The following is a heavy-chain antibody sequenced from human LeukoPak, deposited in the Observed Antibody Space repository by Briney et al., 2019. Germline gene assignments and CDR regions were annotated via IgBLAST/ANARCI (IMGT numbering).Heavy chain of an antibody. CDR1: GYTFTSYA. CDR2: IIPIFGTA. D-gene: IGHD2-2*01. V-gene: IGHV1-69*13. Sequence: SVKVSCKASGYTFTSYAMNWVRQAPGQGLEWMGGIIPIFGTANYAQKFQGRVTITADESTSTAYMELSSLRSEDTAVYYCARASSTSQYYYYYYYMDVWGKGTTVTVSS. CDR3: ARASSTSQYYYYYYYMDV. J-gene: IGHJ6*03.